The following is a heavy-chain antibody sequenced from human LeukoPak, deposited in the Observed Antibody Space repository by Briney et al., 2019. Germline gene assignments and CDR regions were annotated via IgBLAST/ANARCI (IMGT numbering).Heavy chain of an antibody. J-gene: IGHJ6*03. V-gene: IGHV1-2*02. CDR3: ARLGGKYYDYVWGSYRQHPERYDYYYMDV. CDR2: INPNSGGT. D-gene: IGHD3-16*02. CDR1: GYTFTGYY. Sequence: ASVKVSCKASGYTFTGYYMHWVRQAPGQGLEWMGWINPNSGGTNYAQKFQGRVTMTRDTSISTAYMELSRLRSDDTAVYYCARLGGKYYDYVWGSYRQHPERYDYYYMDVWGKGTTVTISS.